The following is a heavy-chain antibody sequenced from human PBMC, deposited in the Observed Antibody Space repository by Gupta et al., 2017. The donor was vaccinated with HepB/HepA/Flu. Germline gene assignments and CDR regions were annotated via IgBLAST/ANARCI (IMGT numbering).Heavy chain of an antibody. CDR2: IKQDGSEK. J-gene: IGHJ4*02. V-gene: IGHV3-7*01. D-gene: IGHD3-3*01. CDR3: ARWIWSGSFDY. Sequence: EVQLVESGGGLVQPGGSLRLSCAASGFTFSSYWMSWVRQAPGKGLEWVANIKQDGSEKYDVDSVKGRFTIARDNAKNSLYMKMNRMRAEDTAVYYYARWIWSGSFDYGGQGTLVTVYS. CDR1: GFTFSSYW.